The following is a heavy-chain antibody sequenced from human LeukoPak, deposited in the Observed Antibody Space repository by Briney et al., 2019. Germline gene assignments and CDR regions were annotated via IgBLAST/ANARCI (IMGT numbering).Heavy chain of an antibody. CDR2: IWGSGSTR. Sequence: GGSVTLSCGACGFPFSRYVMMWLRHAPGEAVECVKSIWGSGSTRYYRDAVKGRFTIPRNNSKNTLYLQMNSLRADDTGVYSCAKDPPTGMANAFHIWGQGTMVTVS. J-gene: IGHJ3*02. V-gene: IGHV3-23*01. CDR1: GFPFSRYV. CDR3: AKDPPTGMANAFHI. D-gene: IGHD5-18*01.